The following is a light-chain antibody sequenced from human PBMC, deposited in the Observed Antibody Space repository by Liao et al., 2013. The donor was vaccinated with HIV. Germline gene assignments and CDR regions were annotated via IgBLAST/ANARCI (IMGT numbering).Light chain of an antibody. Sequence: SYELTQPPSVSVSPGQTASITCSGDKLGDKYACWYQQKPGQSPVLVIYQDSKRPSGIPERFSGSNSGNTATLTISGVQAEDEADYYCQSADSSGTWVFGGGTKLTVL. CDR3: QSADSSGTWV. CDR1: KLGDKY. CDR2: QDS. V-gene: IGLV3-1*01. J-gene: IGLJ3*02.